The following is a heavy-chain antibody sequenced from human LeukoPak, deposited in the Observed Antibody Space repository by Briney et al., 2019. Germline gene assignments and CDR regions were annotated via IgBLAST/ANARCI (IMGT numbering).Heavy chain of an antibody. Sequence: PSQTLSLTCTVSGGSISSGSYYWSWIRQPAGKGLEWIGRIYTSGSTNYNPSLKSRVTISVDTSKNQFSLKLSSVSAADTAVYYCAREPAYGSGSVDWGQGTLVTVPS. V-gene: IGHV4-61*02. CDR1: GGSISSGSYY. D-gene: IGHD6-19*01. CDR3: AREPAYGSGSVD. J-gene: IGHJ4*02. CDR2: IYTSGST.